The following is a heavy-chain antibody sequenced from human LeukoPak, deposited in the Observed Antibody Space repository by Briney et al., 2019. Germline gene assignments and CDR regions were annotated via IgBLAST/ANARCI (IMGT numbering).Heavy chain of an antibody. D-gene: IGHD3-22*01. Sequence: ASVKVSCKASGYTFTGYYMHWVRQAPGQGLEWMGWMNPNSGNTGYAQKFQGRVTMTRNTSISTAYMELSSLRSEDTAVYYCARGLMIVVPMDVWGKGTTVTVSS. J-gene: IGHJ6*04. V-gene: IGHV1-8*02. CDR3: ARGLMIVVPMDV. CDR2: MNPNSGNT. CDR1: GYTFTGYY.